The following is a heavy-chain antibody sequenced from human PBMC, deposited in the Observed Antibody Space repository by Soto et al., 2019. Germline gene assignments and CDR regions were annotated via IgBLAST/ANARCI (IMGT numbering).Heavy chain of an antibody. Sequence: EVQLVESGGGLIQPGGSLRLSCAASGFTVSSNYMSWVRQAPGKGLEWVSVIYSGGSTYYADSVKGRFTISRDNSKNSLYLQMNSLRAEDTAVYYCARDRSGSYRYDYWGQGTLVTVSS. CDR3: ARDRSGSYRYDY. V-gene: IGHV3-53*01. CDR2: IYSGGST. CDR1: GFTVSSNY. D-gene: IGHD1-26*01. J-gene: IGHJ4*02.